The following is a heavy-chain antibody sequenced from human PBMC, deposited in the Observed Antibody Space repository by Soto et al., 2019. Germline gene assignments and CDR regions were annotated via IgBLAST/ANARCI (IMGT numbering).Heavy chain of an antibody. D-gene: IGHD4-17*01. Sequence: QVQLVQSGAEVKKPGASVKVSCKASGYTFTNYDINWVRQATGQGLEWMGWMNPKSGNTGYAQHFQGRLTMTRSTSISTADMELSSLRSEDTAVYYCVRVYGEIDYWGQGTLVTVSS. CDR1: GYTFTNYD. J-gene: IGHJ4*02. V-gene: IGHV1-8*01. CDR2: MNPKSGNT. CDR3: VRVYGEIDY.